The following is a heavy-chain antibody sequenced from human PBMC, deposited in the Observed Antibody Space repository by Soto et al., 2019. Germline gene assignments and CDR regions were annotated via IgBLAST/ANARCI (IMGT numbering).Heavy chain of an antibody. Sequence: QVQLVQSGAEVKKPGASVKVSCKASGYTFITYGFTWVRQAPGQGLEWMGWISAYNGNTNYAQKLQGRVTMTTDTSTSTAYLELRSLTSDDAAVYYCARGQFGDLDYWGQGTPVTVSS. D-gene: IGHD2-21*02. V-gene: IGHV1-18*01. CDR3: ARGQFGDLDY. CDR1: GYTFITYG. J-gene: IGHJ4*02. CDR2: ISAYNGNT.